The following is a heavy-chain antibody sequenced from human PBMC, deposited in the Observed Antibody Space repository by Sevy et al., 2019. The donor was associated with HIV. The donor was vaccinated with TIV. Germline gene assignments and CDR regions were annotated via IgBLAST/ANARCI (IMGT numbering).Heavy chain of an antibody. CDR1: GFTFSSYS. V-gene: IGHV3-48*02. J-gene: IGHJ4*02. CDR3: ARLYYDYVWGSYPFKDFDY. Sequence: GGSLRLSCAASGFTFSSYSMNWIRQAPGKGLEWVSDISSSSSTIYYADSVKGRFTISRDNAKNSLYLQMNSLRDEDTAVYYCARLYYDYVWGSYPFKDFDYWGQRTLVTVSS. D-gene: IGHD3-16*01. CDR2: ISSSSSTI.